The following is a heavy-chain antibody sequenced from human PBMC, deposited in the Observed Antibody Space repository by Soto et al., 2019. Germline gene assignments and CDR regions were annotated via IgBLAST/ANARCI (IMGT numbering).Heavy chain of an antibody. D-gene: IGHD2-8*01. CDR2: INPSGTT. CDR3: ARYCNNSDCRHLYYFDY. J-gene: IGHJ4*02. V-gene: IGHV4-34*10. CDR1: GGSFSGYY. Sequence: PSETLSLTCAVYGGSFSGYYWSWIRQPPWKVLEWIGEINPSGTTNYNPSLKSRVTMSVDTYKDQFFLKLTSVTAADTAVYYCARYCNNSDCRHLYYFDYWGLGTQVTVSS.